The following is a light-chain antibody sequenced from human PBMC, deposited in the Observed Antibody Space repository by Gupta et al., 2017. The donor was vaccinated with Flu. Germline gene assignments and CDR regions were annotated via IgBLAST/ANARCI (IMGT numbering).Light chain of an antibody. V-gene: IGLV6-57*03. Sequence: FLLTQPHSVSESPVQPVPISCTRSSGSIASHYMKWYQHRPCRAPTTVIYVDKQRHSGVTDRFAGSVDRSSNSATVTITGLKTEEEADYYCHSEDSSNKSWVFGGGTKLTVL. CDR1: SGSIASHY. CDR3: HSEDSSNKSWV. CDR2: VDK. J-gene: IGLJ3*02.